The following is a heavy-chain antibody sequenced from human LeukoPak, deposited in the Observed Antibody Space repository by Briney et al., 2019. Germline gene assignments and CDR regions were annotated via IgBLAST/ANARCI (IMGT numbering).Heavy chain of an antibody. CDR1: GFTFSSYP. Sequence: GGSLRLSCAASGFTFSSYPLTWVRQAPGKGLEWIAAIGDSGGSTYYADSVKGRFTISRDNSKNMLYLQMNSLRVEDTAVYYCAKSYSIILWFGDYWAQGPLVTVS. CDR3: AKSYSIILWFGDY. CDR2: IGDSGGST. D-gene: IGHD3-10*01. J-gene: IGHJ4*02. V-gene: IGHV3-23*01.